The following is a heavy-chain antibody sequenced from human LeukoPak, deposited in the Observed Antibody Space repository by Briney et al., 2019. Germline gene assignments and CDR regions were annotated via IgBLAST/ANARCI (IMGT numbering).Heavy chain of an antibody. J-gene: IGHJ3*02. Sequence: ASVKVSCKASGGTFSSYAISWVRQAPGQGLEWMGRIIPIFGTANYAQKFQGRVTITRNTSISTAYMELSSLRSEDTAVYYCARGGVGAIGDAFDIWGQGTMVTVSS. V-gene: IGHV1-69*05. CDR1: GGTFSSYA. D-gene: IGHD1-26*01. CDR3: ARGGVGAIGDAFDI. CDR2: IIPIFGTA.